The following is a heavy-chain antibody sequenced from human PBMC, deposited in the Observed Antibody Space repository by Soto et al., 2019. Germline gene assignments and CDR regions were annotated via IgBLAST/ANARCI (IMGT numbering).Heavy chain of an antibody. D-gene: IGHD1-26*01. J-gene: IGHJ4*02. V-gene: IGHV4-39*01. Sequence: SETLSLTCTVTGDSISSRSYYWGWIRQAPGKGLEWIWSIYYSGSTYNNPSLRSRVSMYIETSKDQHSLRLKSVNAADTALYFCARQRTWVGTQAYFDVWGPGSRVTVYS. CDR2: IYYSGST. CDR3: ARQRTWVGTQAYFDV. CDR1: GDSISSRSYY.